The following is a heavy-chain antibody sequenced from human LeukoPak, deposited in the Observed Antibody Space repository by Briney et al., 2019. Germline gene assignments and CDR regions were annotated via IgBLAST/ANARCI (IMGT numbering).Heavy chain of an antibody. D-gene: IGHD5-12*01. CDR1: GYTFTSYY. Sequence: ASVKVSCKASGYTFTSYYMHWVRQAPGQGLEWMGWISAYNGNTNYAQKLQGRVTMTTDTSTSTAYMELRSLRSDDTAVYYCARDRVYWLDPNFDYWGQGTLVTVSS. J-gene: IGHJ4*02. CDR3: ARDRVYWLDPNFDY. V-gene: IGHV1-18*04. CDR2: ISAYNGNT.